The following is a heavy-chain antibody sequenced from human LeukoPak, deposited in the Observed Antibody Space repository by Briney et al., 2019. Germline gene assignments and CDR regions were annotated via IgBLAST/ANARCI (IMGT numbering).Heavy chain of an antibody. CDR2: MNPNSGNT. V-gene: IGHV1-8*01. CDR1: GYTFTSYG. CDR3: ARALLSLSLYDFWSGYYTGNYYYYGMDV. J-gene: IGHJ6*02. Sequence: ASVKVSCKASGYTFTSYGINWVRQATGQGLEWMGWMNPNSGNTGYAQKFQGRVTMTRNTSISTAYMELSSLRSEDTAVYYCARALLSLSLYDFWSGYYTGNYYYYGMDVWGQGTTVTVSS. D-gene: IGHD3-3*01.